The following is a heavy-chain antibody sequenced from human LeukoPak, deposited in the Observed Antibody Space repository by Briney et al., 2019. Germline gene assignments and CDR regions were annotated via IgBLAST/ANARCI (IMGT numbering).Heavy chain of an antibody. Sequence: GRSLRLSCAASGFTLSIHWMSLVRQAPGKGLEWGANIKQDGSEKYYVDSVKGRFTISRDNAKNSLYLQMNSLRAEDTAVYYCARDSGSWYYYYYYMAVWGKGTTVTV. J-gene: IGHJ6*03. D-gene: IGHD6-13*01. V-gene: IGHV3-7*03. CDR3: ARDSGSWYYYYYYMAV. CDR1: GFTLSIHW. CDR2: IKQDGSEK.